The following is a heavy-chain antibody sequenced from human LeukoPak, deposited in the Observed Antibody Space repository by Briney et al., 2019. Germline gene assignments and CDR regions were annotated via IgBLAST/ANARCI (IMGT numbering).Heavy chain of an antibody. V-gene: IGHV1-2*02. J-gene: IGHJ6*03. Sequence: ASVKVSCKASGYTFTGYYMHWVRQAPGQGLEWMGWINPNSGGTNYVQKFQGRVTMTRDTSISTAYMELSRLRSDDTAVYYCARASGSDYYYYYMDVWGKGTTVTISS. CDR1: GYTFTGYY. CDR3: ARASGSDYYYYYMDV. D-gene: IGHD3-10*01. CDR2: INPNSGGT.